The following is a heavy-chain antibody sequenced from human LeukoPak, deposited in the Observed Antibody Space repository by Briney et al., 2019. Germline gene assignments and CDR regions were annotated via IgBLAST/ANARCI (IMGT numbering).Heavy chain of an antibody. CDR2: TYYRSKWYN. CDR1: GDSVSSNSVA. Sequence: SQTLSLTCAISGDSVSSNSVAWNWIKQSPSRGLEWLGRTYYRSKWYNDYAVSVKSRITINPDTSKNQFSLQLNSVTPEDTAVYYCARSGILWRIFDYWGQGTLVTVSS. D-gene: IGHD2-21*01. CDR3: ARSGILWRIFDY. J-gene: IGHJ4*02. V-gene: IGHV6-1*01.